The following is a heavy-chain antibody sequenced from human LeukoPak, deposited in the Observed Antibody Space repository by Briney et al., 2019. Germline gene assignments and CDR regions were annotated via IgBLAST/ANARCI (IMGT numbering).Heavy chain of an antibody. V-gene: IGHV1-69*05. CDR3: ARGPLGRSSSWYYFDY. Sequence: SVKVSCXASGGTFSSYAISWVRQAPGQGLEWMGRIIPIFGTANYAQKFQGRVTMTRDTSTSTVYMELSSLRSEDTAVYYCARGPLGRSSSWYYFDYWGQGTLVTVSS. D-gene: IGHD6-13*01. J-gene: IGHJ4*02. CDR1: GGTFSSYA. CDR2: IIPIFGTA.